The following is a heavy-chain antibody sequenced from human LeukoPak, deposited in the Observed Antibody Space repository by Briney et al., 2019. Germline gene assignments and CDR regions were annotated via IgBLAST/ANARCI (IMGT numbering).Heavy chain of an antibody. V-gene: IGHV3-23*01. CDR1: GLTFRRYG. CDR3: ARSAAAGRIVATFAY. D-gene: IGHD5-12*01. CDR2: ISGSGSST. J-gene: IGHJ4*02. Sequence: GGSLRLSCAASGLTFRRYGMSWVRQAPGKGLEWVSAISGSGSSTYYAHSVKGRFTISQDNSKNTLYLHMNSLRAEDTAVYYCARSAAAGRIVATFAYWGQGTLVTVSS.